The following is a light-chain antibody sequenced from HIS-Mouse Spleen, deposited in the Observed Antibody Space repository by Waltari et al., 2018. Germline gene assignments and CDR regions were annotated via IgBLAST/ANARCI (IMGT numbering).Light chain of an antibody. Sequence: QSVLTQPPSASGTPGQRVTISCSGSSSNIGSNYVYWYQQLPGTAPKLLFYRNNQRPSGIPERFSGSSSGTMATLTISGAQVEDEADYYCYSTDSSGNHRVFGGGTKLTVL. CDR2: RNN. J-gene: IGLJ2*01. V-gene: IGLV1-47*01. CDR1: SSNIGSNY. CDR3: YSTDSSGNHRV.